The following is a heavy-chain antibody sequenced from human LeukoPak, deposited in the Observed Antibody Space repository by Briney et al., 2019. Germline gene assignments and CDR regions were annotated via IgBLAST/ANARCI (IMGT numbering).Heavy chain of an antibody. CDR2: ISSSGNTI. J-gene: IGHJ4*02. Sequence: GGSLRLSCAASEFTFTSYELNWVRQAPGKGLEWVSYISSSGNTISYADSVKGRFTISRDNAKNSLYLQVISLRAEDTAVYYCARDLVQLWSKDYWGQGTLVTLAS. CDR1: EFTFTSYE. V-gene: IGHV3-48*03. CDR3: ARDLVQLWSKDY. D-gene: IGHD5-18*01.